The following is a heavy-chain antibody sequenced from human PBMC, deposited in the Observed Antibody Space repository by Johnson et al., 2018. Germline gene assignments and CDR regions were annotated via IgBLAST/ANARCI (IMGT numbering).Heavy chain of an antibody. CDR1: GYTFTSYD. CDR2: MNPNSGDT. Sequence: QVQLVQSGAEVKKPGASVKVSCKASGYTFTSYDINWVRQATGQGLAWRGWMNPNSGDTGYAQKFQGRVTMTSDTSITTAYMEQRSLRSEDTGVYYVEECEQLPGTRDYWGRGTLVTVSS. CDR3: EECEQLPGTRDY. D-gene: IGHD6-13*01. J-gene: IGHJ4*02. V-gene: IGHV1-8*01.